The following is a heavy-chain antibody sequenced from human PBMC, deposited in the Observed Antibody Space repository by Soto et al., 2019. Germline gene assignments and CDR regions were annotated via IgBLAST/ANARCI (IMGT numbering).Heavy chain of an antibody. Sequence: VGSLRLSCAASGFTFSSNAMSWVRQAPGKGLEWVSAISGSGGSTYYADSVKGRFTISRDNSKNTLYLQMSSLRAEATAVYYCVSTDSSSWYYWGQGTLVTVSS. D-gene: IGHD6-13*01. CDR1: GFTFSSNA. V-gene: IGHV3-23*01. CDR3: VSTDSSSWYY. CDR2: ISGSGGST. J-gene: IGHJ4*02.